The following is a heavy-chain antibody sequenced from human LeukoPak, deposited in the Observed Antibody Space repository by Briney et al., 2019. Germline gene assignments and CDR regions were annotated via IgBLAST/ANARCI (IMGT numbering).Heavy chain of an antibody. V-gene: IGHV4-34*01. D-gene: IGHD4-17*01. Sequence: PSETLPLTCAVDGGSISGYYWSWVRQPPGEGLEWIGEINHSGSVNYNPSLKSRVTITVDTSKNQFSLKLSSVTAADTAMYSCARGIYGDYYFDHWGQGTPVTVFS. CDR3: ARGIYGDYYFDH. CDR1: GGSISGYY. J-gene: IGHJ4*02. CDR2: INHSGSV.